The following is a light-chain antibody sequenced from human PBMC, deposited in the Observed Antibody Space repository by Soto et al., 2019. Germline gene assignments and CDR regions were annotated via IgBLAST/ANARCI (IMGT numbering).Light chain of an antibody. CDR3: CSSAPESTYV. J-gene: IGLJ1*01. Sequence: QSVLAQPASVSGSPGQSITISCTGTSRDIGAYDSVSWYQQHPHKAPQVIIFKGTQRPSGVSNRFSGSTSGNAASLTISGLQADDEADYFCCSSAPESTYVFGTGTKLTVL. CDR1: SRDIGAYDS. V-gene: IGLV2-23*01. CDR2: KGT.